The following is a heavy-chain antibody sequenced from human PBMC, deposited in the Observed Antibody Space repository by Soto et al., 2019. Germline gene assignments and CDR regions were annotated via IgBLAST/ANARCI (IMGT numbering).Heavy chain of an antibody. CDR1: GGSISSSNW. Sequence: SETLSLTCAVSGGSISSSNWWSWVRQPPGKGLEWIGEIYHSGSTNYNPSLESRVTISVDKSNNQFSLKLSSVTAGDTAVYYCSRGPSRGPLSFDPLVQGTLVT. CDR3: SRGPSRGPLSFDP. V-gene: IGHV4-4*02. CDR2: IYHSGST. D-gene: IGHD5-12*01. J-gene: IGHJ5*02.